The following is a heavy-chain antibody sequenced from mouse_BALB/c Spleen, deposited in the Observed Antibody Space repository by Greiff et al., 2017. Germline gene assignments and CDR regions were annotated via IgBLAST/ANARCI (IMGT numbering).Heavy chain of an antibody. Sequence: QVQLQQSGAELVRPGTSVKVSCKASGYAFTNYLIVWVKQMPGQGLEWIGVINPGSGGTNYNEKFKGKATLTADKYSSTAYMQLSSLTSDDYAVYFCARSGGIHYAMDYWGQGASVTVTT. J-gene: IGHJ4*01. CDR3: ARSGGIHYAMDY. CDR1: GYAFTNYL. V-gene: IGHV1-54*03. D-gene: IGHD3-2*02. CDR2: INPGSGGT.